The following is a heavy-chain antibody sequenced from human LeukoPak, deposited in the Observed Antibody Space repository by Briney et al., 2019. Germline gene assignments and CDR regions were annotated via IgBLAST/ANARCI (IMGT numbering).Heavy chain of an antibody. CDR2: INHSGST. CDR3: ARGQGSTIFGVVIPFYY. V-gene: IGHV4-34*01. CDR1: GGSFSGYY. Sequence: SETLSLTCAVYGGSFSGYYWSWIRQPPGKGLEWIGEINHSGSTNYNPSLKSRVTISVDTSKNQFSLKLSSVTAADTAVYYCARGQGSTIFGVVIPFYYWGQGTLVTVSS. J-gene: IGHJ4*02. D-gene: IGHD3-3*01.